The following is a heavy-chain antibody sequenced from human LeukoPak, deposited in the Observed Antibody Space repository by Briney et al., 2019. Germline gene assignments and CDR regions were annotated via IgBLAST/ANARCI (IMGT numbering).Heavy chain of an antibody. CDR3: ARELDYYDSSGYYVDY. Sequence: GGSLRLSCAASGFTFSSYGMHWVRQAPGKGLEWVSYISSSSSYTNYADSVKGRFTISRDNAKNSLYLQMNSLRAEDTAVYYCARELDYYDSSGYYVDYWGQGTLVTVSS. D-gene: IGHD3-22*01. CDR1: GFTFSSYG. CDR2: ISSSSSYT. J-gene: IGHJ4*02. V-gene: IGHV3-21*05.